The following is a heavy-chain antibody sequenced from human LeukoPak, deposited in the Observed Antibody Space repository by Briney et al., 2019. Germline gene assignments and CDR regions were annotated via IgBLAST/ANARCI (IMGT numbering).Heavy chain of an antibody. Sequence: GGPLRLSCAASGFTVSTNYMRWVRRATGGGLEWVSVIFSGDTTFYAESVMGKFHISRDNSKNTLYLQMNSLRAEDRAVYYCASILRSSSGYYFDYWGQGTLVTVSS. CDR2: IFSGDTT. J-gene: IGHJ4*02. D-gene: IGHD3-10*01. CDR3: ASILRSSSGYYFDY. V-gene: IGHV3-66*01. CDR1: GFTVSTNY.